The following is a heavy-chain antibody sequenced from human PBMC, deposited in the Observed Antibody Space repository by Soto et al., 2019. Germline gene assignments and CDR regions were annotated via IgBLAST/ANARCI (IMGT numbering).Heavy chain of an antibody. Sequence: SETLSLTCAFYGGSFSGYYWSWIRQPPGKGLEWIGEINHSGSTNYNPSLKSRVTISVDTSKNQFSLKLSSVTAADTAVYYCARGKRNWRTRLLNYGMDVWGQGTTLT. V-gene: IGHV4-34*01. CDR3: ARGKRNWRTRLLNYGMDV. CDR2: INHSGST. D-gene: IGHD1-1*01. J-gene: IGHJ6*02. CDR1: GGSFSGYY.